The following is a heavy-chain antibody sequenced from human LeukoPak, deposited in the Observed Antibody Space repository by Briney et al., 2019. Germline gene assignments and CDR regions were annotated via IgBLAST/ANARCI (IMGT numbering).Heavy chain of an antibody. Sequence: GGSLRLSCAASGFTFTSYGMHWVRQAPGKGLEWVALITYDGYYKYYSDSVKGRFTISSDTSKNTLYLQMNSLRAEDTAVYYCARDLSPVVRASPMGYWGQGTLVTVS. CDR2: ITYDGYYK. V-gene: IGHV3-30*03. D-gene: IGHD3-10*01. J-gene: IGHJ4*02. CDR1: GFTFTSYG. CDR3: ARDLSPVVRASPMGY.